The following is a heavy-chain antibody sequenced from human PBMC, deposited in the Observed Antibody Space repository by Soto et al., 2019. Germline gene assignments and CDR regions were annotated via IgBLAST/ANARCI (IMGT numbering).Heavy chain of an antibody. D-gene: IGHD3-22*01. Sequence: HPGGSLRLSCAASGFTFSSNDMNWVRQAPGKGLEWVSLIYSGGSTYYADSVKGRFTISRDNSKNTLYLQMSSLRAEDTAVYDCATRPLLPGAPWGQGTMVPVSS. V-gene: IGHV3-53*01. CDR1: GFTFSSND. CDR2: IYSGGST. CDR3: ATRPLLPGAP. J-gene: IGHJ3*01.